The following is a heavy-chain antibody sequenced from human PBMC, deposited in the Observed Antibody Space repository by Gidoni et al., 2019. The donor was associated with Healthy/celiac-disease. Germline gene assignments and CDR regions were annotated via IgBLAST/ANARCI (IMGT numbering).Heavy chain of an antibody. Sequence: QVQLVESGGGVVQPGRSRRLSGPASGFTFSSYGMHWVRLAPGKGLGWVAVISYDGSNKYYADSVKGRFTISRDNSKNTLYLQMNSLRAEDTAVYYCAKDGRGVWFGELLSLTNYYYYGMDVWGQGTTVTVSS. CDR3: AKDGRGVWFGELLSLTNYYYYGMDV. V-gene: IGHV3-30*18. CDR1: GFTFSSYG. D-gene: IGHD3-10*01. CDR2: ISYDGSNK. J-gene: IGHJ6*02.